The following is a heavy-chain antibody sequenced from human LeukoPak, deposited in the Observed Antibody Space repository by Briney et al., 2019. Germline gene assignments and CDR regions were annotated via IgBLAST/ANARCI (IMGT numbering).Heavy chain of an antibody. Sequence: GALRLSCAASDFNFRNYEMHWVRQAPGKGLEWVAGISDTGGRTNYADSVKGRFTISRDNPKNTLYLQMNSLRAEDTAVYFCAKRGVVIRVILVGFHKEAYYFDSWGQGALVTVSS. J-gene: IGHJ4*02. CDR1: DFNFRNYE. CDR3: AKRGVVIRVILVGFHKEAYYFDS. D-gene: IGHD3-22*01. V-gene: IGHV3-23*01. CDR2: ISDTGGRT.